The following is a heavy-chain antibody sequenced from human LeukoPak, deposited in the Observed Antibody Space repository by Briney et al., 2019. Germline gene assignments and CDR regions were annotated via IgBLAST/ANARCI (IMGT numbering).Heavy chain of an antibody. J-gene: IGHJ4*02. Sequence: ISYDGSNKYYADSVKGRFTISRDNSKNTLYLQMNSLRAEDTAVYYCARADYYDSSGSVDYWGQGTLVTVSS. D-gene: IGHD3-22*01. CDR2: ISYDGSNK. CDR3: ARADYYDSSGSVDY. V-gene: IGHV3-30*01.